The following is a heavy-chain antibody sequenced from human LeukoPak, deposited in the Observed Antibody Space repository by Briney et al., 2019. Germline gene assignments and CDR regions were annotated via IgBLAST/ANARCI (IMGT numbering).Heavy chain of an antibody. CDR2: ISSGSKYI. V-gene: IGHV3-21*01. CDR3: ARALSYSYGSMDF. Sequence: GGSLRLSCAASVFTFSSYSMNWVRQAPGKGLEWVSSISSGSKYIYNADSVKGRFTISRDNVKNSLYLQMNSLRAEDTAVYHCARALSYSYGSMDFWGQGTLVIVSS. CDR1: VFTFSSYS. J-gene: IGHJ4*02. D-gene: IGHD5-18*01.